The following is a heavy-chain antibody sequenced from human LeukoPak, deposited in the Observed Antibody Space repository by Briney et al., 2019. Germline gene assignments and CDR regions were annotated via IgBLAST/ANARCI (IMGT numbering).Heavy chain of an antibody. CDR1: GGSFSGYY. V-gene: IGHV4-34*01. CDR3: ARGASYYYYGMDV. J-gene: IGHJ6*04. CDR2: INHSGST. Sequence: SETLSLTCAVYGGSFSGYYWSWIRQPPGKGLEWIGEINHSGSTNYNPSLKSRVTISVDTSKNQFSLKLSSVTAADTAVYYCARGASYYYYGMDVWGKGTTVTVSS.